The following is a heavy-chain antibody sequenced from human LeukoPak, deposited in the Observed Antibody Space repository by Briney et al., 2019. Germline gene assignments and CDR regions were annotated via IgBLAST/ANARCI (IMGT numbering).Heavy chain of an antibody. J-gene: IGHJ6*03. D-gene: IGHD3-22*01. CDR3: AKDSEGALYDSRGCMDV. V-gene: IGHV3-43D*03. Sequence: GGSLRLSCAASGFTFDDYAMHWVRQAPGKGLEWVSLISWDGGSTYYADSVKGRFTISRDNSKNSLYLQMNSLRAEDTALYYCAKDSEGALYDSRGCMDVWGKGTTVTVSS. CDR1: GFTFDDYA. CDR2: ISWDGGST.